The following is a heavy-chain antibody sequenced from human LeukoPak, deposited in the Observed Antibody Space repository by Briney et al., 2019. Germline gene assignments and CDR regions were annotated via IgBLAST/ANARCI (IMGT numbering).Heavy chain of an antibody. D-gene: IGHD1-1*01. Sequence: ASVKVSCKASGYTFTSYNINWVRQAPGQGLEWMGWISAYNGNTNYAQKFQGRVTMTTDTSTSTAYMELRSLRFDDTAVYYCARRQGTTLSFDYWGQGTLVTVSS. CDR2: ISAYNGNT. V-gene: IGHV1-18*01. CDR3: ARRQGTTLSFDY. CDR1: GYTFTSYN. J-gene: IGHJ4*02.